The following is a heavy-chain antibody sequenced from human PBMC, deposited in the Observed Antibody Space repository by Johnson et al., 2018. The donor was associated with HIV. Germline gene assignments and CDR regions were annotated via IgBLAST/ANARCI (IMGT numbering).Heavy chain of an antibody. CDR2: ISYDGSNK. V-gene: IGHV3-30*04. Sequence: QVQLVESGGGVVQPGRSLRLSCAASGFTFTTYAMHWVRQAPGKGLEWVAVISYDGSNKYYADSVKGRFTISRDNSKNKLYLQMNSLRAEDTAVYCCAKARSGGPGAFDIWGQGTMVTVSS. J-gene: IGHJ3*02. CDR3: AKARSGGPGAFDI. CDR1: GFTFTTYA. D-gene: IGHD6-19*01.